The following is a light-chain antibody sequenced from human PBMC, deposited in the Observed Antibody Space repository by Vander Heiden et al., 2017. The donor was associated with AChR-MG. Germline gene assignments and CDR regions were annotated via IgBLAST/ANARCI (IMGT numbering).Light chain of an antibody. J-gene: IGLJ1*01. Sequence: SSELTQDPAVSVALGQTVRITCQGDSLRSYYASWYQQKPGQAPVLVIYGKNNRPSGIPDRFSGSSSGNTASLTITGAQAEDEADYYCNSRDSSGNHSYVFGTGTKV. CDR1: SLRSYY. CDR3: NSRDSSGNHSYV. V-gene: IGLV3-19*01. CDR2: GKN.